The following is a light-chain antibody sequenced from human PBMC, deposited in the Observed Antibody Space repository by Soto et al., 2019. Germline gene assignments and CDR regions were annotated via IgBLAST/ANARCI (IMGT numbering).Light chain of an antibody. V-gene: IGLV2-14*01. CDR1: SGNIASNY. J-gene: IGLJ2*01. CDR2: EVS. Sequence: LTQPHSVSESPGKTVTISCAGSSGNIASNYVSWYQQHPGKAPKLMIYEVSNRPSGVSNRFSGSKSGNTASLTISGLQAEDEADYYCTSYTSSSTLVFGGGTKLTVL. CDR3: TSYTSSSTLV.